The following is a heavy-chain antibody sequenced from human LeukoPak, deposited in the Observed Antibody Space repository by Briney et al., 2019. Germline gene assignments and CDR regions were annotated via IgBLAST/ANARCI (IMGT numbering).Heavy chain of an antibody. CDR1: GGSISSYY. J-gene: IGHJ6*02. CDR2: IYTSGST. D-gene: IGHD3-9*01. CDR3: AALASYYDISHYYGMDV. Sequence: SETLSLTCTVSGGSISSYYWSWIRQPAGKGLEWIGRIYTSGSTNYNPSLKSRVTMSVDTSKNQFSPKLSSVTAADTAVYYCAALASYYDISHYYGMDVWGQGTTVTVSS. V-gene: IGHV4-4*07.